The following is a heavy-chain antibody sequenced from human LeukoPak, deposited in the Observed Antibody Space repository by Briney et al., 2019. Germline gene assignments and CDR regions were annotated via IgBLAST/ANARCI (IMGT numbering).Heavy chain of an antibody. J-gene: IGHJ3*02. D-gene: IGHD2-21*01. CDR2: IYHSGST. V-gene: IGHV4-30-2*01. CDR1: GGSISSGGYS. Sequence: SETLSLTCAVSGGSISSGGYSWSWIRQPPGKGLEWIGYIYHSGSTYYNPSLKSRVTISVDRSKNQFSLKLSPVTAADTAVYYCARAWVNAFDIWGQGTMVTVSS. CDR3: ARAWVNAFDI.